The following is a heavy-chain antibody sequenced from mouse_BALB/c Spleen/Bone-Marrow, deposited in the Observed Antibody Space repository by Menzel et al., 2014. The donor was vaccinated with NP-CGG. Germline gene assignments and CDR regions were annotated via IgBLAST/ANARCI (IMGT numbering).Heavy chain of an antibody. V-gene: IGHV4-2*02. CDR3: ARLGNYGYHDS. Sequence: EVKLVESGGGLVQPGGSLNLACVASGFDFSRYWMSWARQAPGKGQEWIGEINPGSSTINYSPSLKDKFIISRDNAKNTLYLQMSKVRSEDTALYYCARLGNYGYHDSWGQGTTLTVSS. CDR2: INPGSSTI. J-gene: IGHJ2*01. D-gene: IGHD1-2*01. CDR1: GFDFSRYW.